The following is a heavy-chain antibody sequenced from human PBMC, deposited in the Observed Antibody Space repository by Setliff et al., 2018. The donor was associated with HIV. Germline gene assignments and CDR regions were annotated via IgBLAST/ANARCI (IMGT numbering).Heavy chain of an antibody. D-gene: IGHD3-10*01. CDR1: GFTFTDSA. J-gene: IGHJ3*02. V-gene: IGHV1-58*01. Sequence: ASVKVSCKASGFTFTDSAVQWVRQTRGQRLEWIGWIVVGRGNTNYAQQFQGRVTITRDMSTSTAYMELSSLRSEDTAVYYCVADPSISMVRGLILGSTFDIWGQGTVVTVSS. CDR2: IVVGRGNT. CDR3: VADPSISMVRGLILGSTFDI.